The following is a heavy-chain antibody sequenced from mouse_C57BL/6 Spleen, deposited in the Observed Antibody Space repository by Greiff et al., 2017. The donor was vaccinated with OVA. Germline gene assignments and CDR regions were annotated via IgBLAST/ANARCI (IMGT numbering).Heavy chain of an antibody. CDR2: IRNKANGYTT. V-gene: IGHV7-3*01. J-gene: IGHJ2*01. CDR1: GFTFTDYY. Sequence: EVKVEESGGGLVQPGGSLSLSCAASGFTFTDYYMSWVRQPPGKALEWLGFIRNKANGYTTEYSASVKGRFTISRDNSQSILYLQMNALRAEDSATYYCARGKLDFDYWGQGTTLTVSS. CDR3: ARGKLDFDY.